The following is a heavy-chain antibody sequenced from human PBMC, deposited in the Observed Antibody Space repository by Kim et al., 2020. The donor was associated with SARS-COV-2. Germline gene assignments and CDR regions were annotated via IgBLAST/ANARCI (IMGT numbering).Heavy chain of an antibody. CDR2: ISYDGSNK. Sequence: GGSLRLSCAASGFTFSSYAMHWVRQAPGKGLEWVAVISYDGSNKYYADSVKGRFTISRDNSKNTLYLQMNSLRAEDTAVYYCVLWYYGYWGQGTLVTVSS. J-gene: IGHJ4*02. CDR3: VLWYYGY. V-gene: IGHV3-30*04. CDR1: GFTFSSYA.